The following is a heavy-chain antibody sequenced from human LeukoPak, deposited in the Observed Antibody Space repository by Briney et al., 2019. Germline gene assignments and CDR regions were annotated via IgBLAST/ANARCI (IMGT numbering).Heavy chain of an antibody. D-gene: IGHD3-10*01. CDR2: IYYSGST. J-gene: IGHJ4*02. Sequence: SETLSLTCAVYGGSFSGYYWGWIRQPPGKGLEWIGSIYYSGSTYYNPSLKSRVTISVDTSKNQFSLKLSSVTAADTAVYYCARRGLGDGSGSDYYFDYWGQGTLVTVSS. CDR3: ARRGLGDGSGSDYYFDY. V-gene: IGHV4-39*01. CDR1: GGSFSGYY.